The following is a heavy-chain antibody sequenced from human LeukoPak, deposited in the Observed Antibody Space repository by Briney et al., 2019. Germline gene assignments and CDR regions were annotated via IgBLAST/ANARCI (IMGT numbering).Heavy chain of an antibody. D-gene: IGHD6-19*01. CDR2: IWYDGSNK. V-gene: IGHV3-33*01. J-gene: IGHJ5*02. CDR3: ARVLYSSGWYDWLDP. CDR1: GFTFSSYG. Sequence: PGGALRLSCAASGFTFSSYGMHGVRQAPGRGGEGVGVIWYDGSNKYYADSVKGRFTSSRDNSKNTLYLQINSLRAEDTAVYYCARVLYSSGWYDWLDPWGQGTLVTVSS.